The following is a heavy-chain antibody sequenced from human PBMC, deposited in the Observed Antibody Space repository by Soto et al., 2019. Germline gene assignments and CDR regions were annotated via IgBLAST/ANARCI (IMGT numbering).Heavy chain of an antibody. J-gene: IGHJ4*02. CDR3: ARGRGAAADYFYF. Sequence: GGSLRLSCAASGFTFSRYSMNWVRQAPGKGLEWVSYISSSSSTIYYADSVKGRFTISRDNAKNSLFLQMNSLRAEDTAVYYCARGRGAAADYFYFWGQGTLVTVSS. CDR1: GFTFSRYS. CDR2: ISSSSSTI. D-gene: IGHD6-13*01. V-gene: IGHV3-48*04.